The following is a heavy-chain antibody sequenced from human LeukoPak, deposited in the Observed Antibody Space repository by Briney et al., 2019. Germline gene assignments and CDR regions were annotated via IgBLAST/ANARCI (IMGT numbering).Heavy chain of an antibody. CDR1: GFTFSSYA. CDR2: ISGSGGST. V-gene: IGHV3-23*01. CDR3: AKSTNYGDYGPGQDDAFDI. D-gene: IGHD4-17*01. J-gene: IGHJ3*02. Sequence: GGSLRLSCAASGFTFSSYAMSWVRQAPGKGLEWVSAISGSGGSTYYADSVKGRFTISRDNSKNTLYLQMNSLRAEDTAVYYCAKSTNYGDYGPGQDDAFDIWGQGTMVTVSS.